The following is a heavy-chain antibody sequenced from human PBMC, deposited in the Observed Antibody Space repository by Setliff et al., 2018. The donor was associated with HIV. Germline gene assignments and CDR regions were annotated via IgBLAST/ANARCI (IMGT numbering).Heavy chain of an antibody. D-gene: IGHD2-21*02. CDR1: GASVSSSSYY. CDR3: ASRGIVVVTMSMPDEFFVH. CDR2: IYYSGTT. J-gene: IGHJ1*01. Sequence: SETLSLTCSVSGASVSSSSYYWGWIRQAPGKGLEWIGSIYYSGTTYYNPSLRGRVTISVDRSRNQFSLTLNSVTAADTATYYCASRGIVVVTMSMPDEFFVHWGHGTLVTVSS. V-gene: IGHV4-39*01.